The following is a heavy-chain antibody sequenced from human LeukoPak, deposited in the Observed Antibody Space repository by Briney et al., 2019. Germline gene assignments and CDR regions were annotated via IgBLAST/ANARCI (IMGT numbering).Heavy chain of an antibody. D-gene: IGHD3-10*01. J-gene: IGHJ4*02. Sequence: GGSLRLSCAASGFTFSSYAMHWVRQAPGKGLEWVAVISYDGSNKYYADSVKGRFTISRDNSKNTLYLQMNSLRAEDTAVYYCAPRGGLDYWGQGTLVTVSS. V-gene: IGHV3-30*01. CDR2: ISYDGSNK. CDR3: APRGGLDY. CDR1: GFTFSSYA.